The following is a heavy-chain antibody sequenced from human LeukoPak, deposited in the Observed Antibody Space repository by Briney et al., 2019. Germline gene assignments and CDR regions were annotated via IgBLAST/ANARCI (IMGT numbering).Heavy chain of an antibody. CDR2: IRYDGSNK. Sequence: GGSLRLSCAASGFTFSSYGMHWVRQAPGKGLEWVAFIRYDGSNKYYADSVRGRFTISRDNAKNSLYLQMNSLRAEDTAVYYCAREDSSGWYKNFDYWGQGTLATVSS. V-gene: IGHV3-30*02. J-gene: IGHJ4*02. CDR3: AREDSSGWYKNFDY. D-gene: IGHD6-19*01. CDR1: GFTFSSYG.